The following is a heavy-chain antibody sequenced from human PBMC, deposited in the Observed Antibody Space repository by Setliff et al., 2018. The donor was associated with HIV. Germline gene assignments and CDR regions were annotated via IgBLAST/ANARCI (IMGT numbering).Heavy chain of an antibody. D-gene: IGHD3-9*01. Sequence: ASVKVSCKASGYTFISYGITWVRQAPGQGLEWMGWISAYNGNTNYAQKLQGRVTMTTDTSKSTAYMELRSLRSDDTAVYYCARVGGPYYDLLTGYYGAVDYWGQGTLVTVSS. V-gene: IGHV1-18*01. CDR3: ARVGGPYYDLLTGYYGAVDY. J-gene: IGHJ4*02. CDR2: ISAYNGNT. CDR1: GYTFISYG.